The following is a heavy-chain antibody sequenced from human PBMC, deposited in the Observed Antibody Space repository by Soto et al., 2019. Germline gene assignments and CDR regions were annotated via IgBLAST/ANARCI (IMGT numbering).Heavy chain of an antibody. CDR3: ARGDRYYDSSGYYWPIFDY. V-gene: IGHV1-69*13. D-gene: IGHD3-22*01. J-gene: IGHJ4*02. CDR1: GGTFSSYA. CDR2: IIPIFGTA. Sequence: ASVKVSCKASGGTFSSYAISWLRQAPGQGLEWMGGIIPIFGTANYAQKFQGRVTITADESTSTAYMELSSLRSEDTAVYYCARGDRYYDSSGYYWPIFDYWGQGTLVTVSS.